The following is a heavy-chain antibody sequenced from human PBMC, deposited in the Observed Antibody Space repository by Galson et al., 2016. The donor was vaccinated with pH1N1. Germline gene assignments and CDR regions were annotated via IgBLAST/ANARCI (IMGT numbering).Heavy chain of an antibody. CDR2: IRQDGSEK. CDR3: ARARFDP. V-gene: IGHV3-7*01. J-gene: IGHJ5*02. CDR1: GFTFSNFW. Sequence: TLRLSCAASGFTFSNFWMRWVRQAPGKGLEWVANIRQDGSEKYYVDSVKGRFTISRDNAKNSLYLQMNSLTAEDTAVYYCARARFDPWGQGTLVTVSS.